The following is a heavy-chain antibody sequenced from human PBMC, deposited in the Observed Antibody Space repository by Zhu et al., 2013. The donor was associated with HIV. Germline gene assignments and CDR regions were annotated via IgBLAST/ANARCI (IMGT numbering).Heavy chain of an antibody. D-gene: IGHD3-10*01. Sequence: QVQLVQSGAEVKKPGSSVKVSCKASGGTFSSYAISWVRQAPGQGLEWMGGIIPIFGTANYAQKFQGRVTITADESTSTAYMELSSLRSEDTAVYYCARDQAYGSGSYYQRENWFDPWGQGTLVTVSS. CDR1: GGTFSSYA. V-gene: IGHV1-69*01. CDR2: IIPIFGTA. J-gene: IGHJ5*02. CDR3: ARDQAYGSGSYYQRENWFDP.